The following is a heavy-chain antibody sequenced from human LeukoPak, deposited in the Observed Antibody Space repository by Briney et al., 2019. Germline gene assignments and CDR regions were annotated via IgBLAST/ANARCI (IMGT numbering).Heavy chain of an antibody. V-gene: IGHV3-30*09. Sequence: PGGSLRLSCAASGFTFSSYAMHWVRQAPGKVLEWVAVISYDRTDKYYADSVKGRFAISRDHSKNTLYLEMNSLRPEDTAVFYCARDLERAGSYDSSGLLDYWGQGTLVTVSS. CDR1: GFTFSSYA. J-gene: IGHJ4*02. D-gene: IGHD3-22*01. CDR2: ISYDRTDK. CDR3: ARDLERAGSYDSSGLLDY.